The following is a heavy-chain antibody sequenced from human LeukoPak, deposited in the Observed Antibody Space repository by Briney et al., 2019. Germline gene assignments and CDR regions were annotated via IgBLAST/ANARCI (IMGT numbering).Heavy chain of an antibody. Sequence: ASVKVSCKATGYTFTSYGIGWVRQAPGQGLEWVGRISPYNGNTNYAQKLQGRVTMTTDTSTSTAYMEVTSLKSDDTAVYYCARYTYYYGSGSRNLAYYFDYWGQGTLVTVSS. V-gene: IGHV1-18*01. CDR2: ISPYNGNT. J-gene: IGHJ4*02. D-gene: IGHD3-10*01. CDR3: ARYTYYYGSGSRNLAYYFDY. CDR1: GYTFTSYG.